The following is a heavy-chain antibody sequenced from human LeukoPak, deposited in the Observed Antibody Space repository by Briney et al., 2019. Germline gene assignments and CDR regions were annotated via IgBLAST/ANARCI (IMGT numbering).Heavy chain of an antibody. J-gene: IGHJ4*02. D-gene: IGHD2/OR15-2a*01. CDR3: ARDHSNSRGISPH. V-gene: IGHV3-66*01. CDR1: GVTVNSNY. CDR2: IYNGGTT. Sequence: GGSLRLSCVVSGVTVNSNYMSWVRQAPGKGLEWVSGIYNGGTTYYADSVKGRFTISTDYSINRLYLEMNRLRADGTAGYFCARDHSNSRGISPHWGQGTQVTVSS.